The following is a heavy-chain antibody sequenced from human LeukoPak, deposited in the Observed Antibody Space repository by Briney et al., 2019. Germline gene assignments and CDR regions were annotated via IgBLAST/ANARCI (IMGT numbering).Heavy chain of an antibody. CDR1: GSTFSSYE. J-gene: IGHJ4*02. CDR2: ISSSGSTI. CDR3: ARQESRNYYYEGLDY. D-gene: IGHD3-22*01. Sequence: GGSLRLSCAACGSTFSSYEMNWVRQAPGKGLEWVSYISSSGSTIYYADSVKGRFTISRDNAKNSLYLQMNSLRPDDTAIYFCARQESRNYYYEGLDYWGQGNLVTVSS. V-gene: IGHV3-48*03.